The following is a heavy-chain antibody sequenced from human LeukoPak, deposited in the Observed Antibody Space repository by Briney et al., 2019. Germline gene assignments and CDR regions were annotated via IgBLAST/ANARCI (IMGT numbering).Heavy chain of an antibody. Sequence: GESLKISCKGSGYTFTGYYMHWVRQAPGQGLEWMGWINPNSGGTNYAQKFQGRVTMTRDTSISTAYMELSRLRSDDTAVYYCARLYAYYYYYYMDVWGKGTTVTVSS. CDR1: GYTFTGYY. CDR3: ARLYAYYYYYYMDV. D-gene: IGHD2-8*01. V-gene: IGHV1-2*02. J-gene: IGHJ6*03. CDR2: INPNSGGT.